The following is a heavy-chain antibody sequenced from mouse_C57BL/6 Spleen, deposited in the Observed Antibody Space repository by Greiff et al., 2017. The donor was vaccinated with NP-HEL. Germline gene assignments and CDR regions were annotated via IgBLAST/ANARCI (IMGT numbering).Heavy chain of an antibody. CDR1: GYAFSSSW. CDR2: IYPGDGDT. J-gene: IGHJ3*01. V-gene: IGHV1-82*01. D-gene: IGHD2-4*01. Sequence: VQLQQSGPELVKPGASVKISCKASGYAFSSSWMNWVKQRPGKGLEWIGRIYPGDGDTNYNGKFKGKATLTADKSSSTAYMQLSSLTSEDSAVYFCAKPNYYDFEGFAYWGQGTLVTVSA. CDR3: AKPNYYDFEGFAY.